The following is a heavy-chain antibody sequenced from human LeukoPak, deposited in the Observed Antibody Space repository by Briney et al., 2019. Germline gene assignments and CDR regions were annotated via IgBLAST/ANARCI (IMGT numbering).Heavy chain of an antibody. J-gene: IGHJ4*02. V-gene: IGHV4-38-2*02. Sequence: KPSETLSLTCTVSGYSISSGYYWGWIRQPPGKGLEWIGSIYHSGSTYYNPSLKSRVTISVDTSKNQFSLKLSSVTAADTAVYYCAYLVDTAMVYFDYWGQGTLVTVSS. CDR3: AYLVDTAMVYFDY. CDR1: GYSISSGYY. D-gene: IGHD5-18*01. CDR2: IYHSGST.